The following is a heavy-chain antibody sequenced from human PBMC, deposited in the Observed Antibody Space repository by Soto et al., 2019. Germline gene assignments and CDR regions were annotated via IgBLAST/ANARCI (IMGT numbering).Heavy chain of an antibody. CDR2: IKSKTEGGTT. V-gene: IGHV3-15*01. D-gene: IGHD2-2*01. Sequence: DVQLVESGGGLVKPGGSLRLSCAASGFTFSNAWMNWVRQAPGKGLEWVGRIKSKTEGGTTDYAAAVKGRFTISRDDSEDTMHLQITSLKREDKAVYYCTTDIAWTSNSFYEALGGLDYWGQGTLVTVSS. CDR1: GFTFSNAW. CDR3: TTDIAWTSNSFYEALGGLDY. J-gene: IGHJ4*02.